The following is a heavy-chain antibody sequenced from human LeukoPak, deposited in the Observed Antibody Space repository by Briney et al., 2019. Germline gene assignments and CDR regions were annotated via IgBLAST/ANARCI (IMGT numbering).Heavy chain of an antibody. D-gene: IGHD6-13*01. Sequence: GGSLRLSCAASGFTFSSYWMSWVRQAPGKGLEWVANIKQDGSEKYYVDSVKGRFTISRDNAENSLYLQMNSLRAEDTAVYYCARDYSSSWFYYYGMDVWGKGTTVTVSS. CDR1: GFTFSSYW. CDR3: ARDYSSSWFYYYGMDV. J-gene: IGHJ6*04. CDR2: IKQDGSEK. V-gene: IGHV3-7*03.